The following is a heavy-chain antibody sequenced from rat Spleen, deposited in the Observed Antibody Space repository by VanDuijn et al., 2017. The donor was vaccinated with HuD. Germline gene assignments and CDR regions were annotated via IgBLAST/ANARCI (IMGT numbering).Heavy chain of an antibody. CDR1: GFSLTSYH. CDR2: MWSDGDT. CDR3: ARDGDTTVTFDY. J-gene: IGHJ2*01. D-gene: IGHD1-1*01. V-gene: IGHV2-32*01. Sequence: QVQLKESGPGLVQPSQTLSLTCTVSGFSLTSYHVHWVRQPQGKGLEWMGGMWSDGDTSYNSAPKSRMSISRDTSKSQVFLKMSSLQTEDTATYYCARDGDTTVTFDYWGQGVMVTVSS.